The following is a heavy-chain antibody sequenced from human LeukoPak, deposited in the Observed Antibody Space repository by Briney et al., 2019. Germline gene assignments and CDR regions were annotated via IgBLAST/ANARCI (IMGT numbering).Heavy chain of an antibody. CDR1: GGSISSYY. CDR3: ARSGWGLPSDY. J-gene: IGHJ4*02. Sequence: SETLSLTCTVSGGSISSYYWSWIRQPPGKGLEWIGYIYYSGSTNYNPSLKSRVTISIDTSKNQFSLKLSSVTAADTAVYYCARSGWGLPSDYWGQGTLVTVSS. CDR2: IYYSGST. V-gene: IGHV4-59*01. D-gene: IGHD2-21*01.